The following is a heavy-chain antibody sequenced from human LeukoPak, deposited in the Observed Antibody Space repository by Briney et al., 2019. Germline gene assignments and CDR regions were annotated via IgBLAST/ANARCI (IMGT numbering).Heavy chain of an antibody. J-gene: IGHJ5*02. D-gene: IGHD6-13*01. CDR3: AGGVAAAGRSFDP. Sequence: ASVKVSCKASGYTFTSYDINWVRQATGQGLEWMGWMNPNSGNTGYAQKFQGRVTITRNTSISTAYMELSSLRSEDTAVYYCAGGVAAAGRSFDPWGQGTLVTVSS. CDR1: GYTFTSYD. CDR2: MNPNSGNT. V-gene: IGHV1-8*03.